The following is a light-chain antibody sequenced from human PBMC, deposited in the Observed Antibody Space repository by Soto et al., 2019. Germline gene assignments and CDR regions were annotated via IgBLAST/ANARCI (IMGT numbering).Light chain of an antibody. V-gene: IGKV3-20*01. Sequence: EIVLTQSPGTLSLSPGERATLACRASQSVSSSYLAWYQQKPGQAPRLLIYGASSRATGIPARFSGSGSGTDFTLTISRLEPEDFAVYYCHQYDSSPHTFGGGTKVEIK. J-gene: IGKJ4*01. CDR1: QSVSSSY. CDR3: HQYDSSPHT. CDR2: GAS.